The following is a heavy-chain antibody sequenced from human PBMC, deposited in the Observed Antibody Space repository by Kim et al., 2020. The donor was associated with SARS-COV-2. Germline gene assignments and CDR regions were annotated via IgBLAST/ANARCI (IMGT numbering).Heavy chain of an antibody. Sequence: SETLSLTCNVSGGSSNGYYCTWIRQPTGTGLEWIGEFHRAGYTESNPSLKSRVTISVDTPMLQLSLKLTSATAADTAVYSGALFAKHIHTTRTAAVLDI. J-gene: IGHJ3*02. V-gene: IGHV4-59*04. CDR3: ALFAKHIHTTRTAAVLDI. D-gene: IGHD2-21*02. CDR1: GGSSNGYY. CDR2: FHRAGYT.